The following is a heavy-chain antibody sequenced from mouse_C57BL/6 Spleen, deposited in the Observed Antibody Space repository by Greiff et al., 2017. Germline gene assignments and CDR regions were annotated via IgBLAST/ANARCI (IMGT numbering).Heavy chain of an antibody. D-gene: IGHD1-1*01. CDR2: ISNDGSN. CDR1: GYSITSGYY. CDR3: AGYSSSYGFYFGV. Sequence: VQLKESGPGLVKPSQSLSLTCSVTGYSITSGYYWNWIRQLPGNILEWMGYISNDGSNNYNPSLKNRISITRDTSKNQIFLKLNAVTTEDTATYYCAGYSSSYGFYFGVWGTGTTVTVSS. V-gene: IGHV3-6*01. J-gene: IGHJ1*03.